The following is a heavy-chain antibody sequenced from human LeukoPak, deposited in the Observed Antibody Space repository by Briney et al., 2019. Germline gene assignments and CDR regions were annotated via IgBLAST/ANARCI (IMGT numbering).Heavy chain of an antibody. J-gene: IGHJ3*01. CDR1: GFTFDAYA. D-gene: IGHD3-10*01. V-gene: IGHV3-43*02. CDR2: ISGDGGST. CDR3: AKLPFVEVRGKNAFDL. Sequence: GGSLRLSRAASGFTFDAYAMHWVRQAPGKGLEWVSLISGDGGSTYYADSVKGRFTISRDNSKTSLYLQMNSLTTGDTALYYCAKLPFVEVRGKNAFDLWGQGTMVTVSS.